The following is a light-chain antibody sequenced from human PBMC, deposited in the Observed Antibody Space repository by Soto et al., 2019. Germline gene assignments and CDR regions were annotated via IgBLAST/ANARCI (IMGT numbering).Light chain of an antibody. J-gene: IGKJ5*01. CDR3: QQYDSFPIT. CDR1: QDISNH. CDR2: DAS. V-gene: IGKV1-33*01. Sequence: DLQMTQSPSSLSASVGDRVTITCQASQDISNHLNWYQQKPGKAPRLLIYDASNLETGVPSRFSGSGSGTDFTVTISSLQPEDIATYYCQQYDSFPITFGQGTRLEIK.